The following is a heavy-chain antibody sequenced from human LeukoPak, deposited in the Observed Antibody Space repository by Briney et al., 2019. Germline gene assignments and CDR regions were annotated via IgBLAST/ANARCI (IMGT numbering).Heavy chain of an antibody. CDR2: ISSGSGYI. J-gene: IGHJ4*02. CDR1: GFTFSTYS. Sequence: KPGGSLRLSCAASGFTFSTYSMNWVRQAPGKGLEWVSSISSGSGYINYADSVKGRFTISRDNAKNSLYLQMNSLRAEDTAVYYCVRGDDRSGYWVSYWGQGSVVTASS. V-gene: IGHV3-21*01. D-gene: IGHD3-22*01. CDR3: VRGDDRSGYWVSY.